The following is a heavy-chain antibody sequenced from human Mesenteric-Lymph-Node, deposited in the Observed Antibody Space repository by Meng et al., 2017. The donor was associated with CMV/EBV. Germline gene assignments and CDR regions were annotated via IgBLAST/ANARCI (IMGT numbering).Heavy chain of an antibody. J-gene: IGHJ3*02. CDR1: GFTFSSYA. CDR3: AKCISTCQTRGFDM. D-gene: IGHD2-2*01. CDR2: ISDNGATT. V-gene: IGHV3-23*01. Sequence: LSLTCATSGFTFSSYALSWVRQAPGKGLEWVSAISDNGATTHYADSVKGRFTMSRDNSKNTLYLQMNSLRVEDTAIYYCAKCISTCQTRGFDMWGQGTMVTVSS.